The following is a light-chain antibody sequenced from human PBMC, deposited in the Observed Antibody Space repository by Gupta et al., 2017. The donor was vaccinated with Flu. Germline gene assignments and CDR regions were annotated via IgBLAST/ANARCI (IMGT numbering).Light chain of an antibody. CDR3: QVWDSSSDHYV. V-gene: IGLV3-21*02. Sequence: SYVLTQPPSVSVAPGQTARIICGGDNIGSKSVHWYQQKPGQAPVLVVYDDADRPSGIPERFSGSNSWDTATLTISRVEAGDEADYYCQVWDSSSDHYVFGTGTKVTVL. J-gene: IGLJ1*01. CDR1: NIGSKS. CDR2: DDA.